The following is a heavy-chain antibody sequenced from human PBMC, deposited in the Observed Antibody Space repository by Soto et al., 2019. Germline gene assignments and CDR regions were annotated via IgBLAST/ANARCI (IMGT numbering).Heavy chain of an antibody. J-gene: IGHJ4*02. Sequence: PGESLKISCKGSGYRFTSFWFGWVRQMPGKGLEWMGIIYPGDSDARYSPSFQGQATISADESINTAYLQWSSLKASDTAMYFCARHGYSSSCYPDSWGQGTQVTVSS. D-gene: IGHD6-13*01. V-gene: IGHV5-51*01. CDR1: GYRFTSFW. CDR2: IYPGDSDA. CDR3: ARHGYSSSCYPDS.